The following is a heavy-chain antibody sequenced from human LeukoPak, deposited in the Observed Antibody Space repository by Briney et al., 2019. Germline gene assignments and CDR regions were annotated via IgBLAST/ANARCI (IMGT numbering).Heavy chain of an antibody. J-gene: IGHJ4*02. CDR3: ARDGTSYFDY. CDR1: GGSISNGGYF. CDR2: SYYSGST. Sequence: KASETLSLTCTVSGGSISNGGYFWSWIRQHPGKGLEWIGYSYYSGSTYYHPSLKSRVTIPVHTSKNQFSLKLSSLTAADTAVYYCARDGTSYFDYWGQGTLVTVSS. V-gene: IGHV4-31*03.